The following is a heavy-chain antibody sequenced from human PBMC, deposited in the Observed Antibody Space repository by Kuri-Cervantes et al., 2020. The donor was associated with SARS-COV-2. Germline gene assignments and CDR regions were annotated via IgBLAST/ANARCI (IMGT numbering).Heavy chain of an antibody. CDR1: GGSISSYY. D-gene: IGHD2-8*01. CDR2: IYYSGST. Sequence: SETLSLTCTVSGGSISSYYWSWIRQPPGKGLERIGYIYYSGSTNYNPSLKSRVTIPVDTSKNQFSLKLSSVTAADTAVYYCARRGGYCTNGVCYTGDYFDYWGQGTLVTVSS. CDR3: ARRGGYCTNGVCYTGDYFDY. V-gene: IGHV4-59*01. J-gene: IGHJ4*02.